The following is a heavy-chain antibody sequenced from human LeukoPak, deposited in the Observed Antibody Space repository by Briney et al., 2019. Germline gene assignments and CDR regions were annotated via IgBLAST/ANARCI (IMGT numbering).Heavy chain of an antibody. D-gene: IGHD4/OR15-4a*01. CDR3: ARGDYGDPAFDY. Sequence: PGGSLRLSCAASGFTFSSYGMSWVRQAPGKGLEWVSIIYSRGSTYYAESVKGRFTISRDNSKNTLYLQMNSLRADDTALYYCARGDYGDPAFDYWGQGTLVTVSS. J-gene: IGHJ4*02. CDR1: GFTFSSYG. CDR2: IYSRGST. V-gene: IGHV3-66*01.